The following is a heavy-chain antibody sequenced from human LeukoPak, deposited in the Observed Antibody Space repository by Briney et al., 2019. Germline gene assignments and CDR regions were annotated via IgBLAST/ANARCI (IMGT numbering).Heavy chain of an antibody. J-gene: IGHJ4*02. CDR1: GYTFTSYG. CDR2: ISAYNGNT. CDR3: ARAGDILTGYPYYFDY. V-gene: IGHV1-18*01. Sequence: GASVKVSCKASGYTFTSYGITWVRQAPGQGLEWMGWISAYNGNTNYAQKVQGRVTMTTDTSTSTAYMELRSLRSDDTAMYYCARAGDILTGYPYYFDYWGQGTLVTVSS. D-gene: IGHD3-9*01.